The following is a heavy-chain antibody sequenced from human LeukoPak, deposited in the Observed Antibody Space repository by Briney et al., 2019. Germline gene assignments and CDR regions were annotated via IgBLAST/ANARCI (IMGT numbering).Heavy chain of an antibody. CDR3: ARAYSGSYYDFY. Sequence: GGSLRLSCAASGFTFSSYAMSWVRQAPGKGLEWVSGISGSGDNTYYADSVKGRFTITRDNSKNTLYVQVNSLGTEDTAAYYCARAYSGSYYDFYWGQGTLVTVSS. CDR2: ISGSGDNT. J-gene: IGHJ4*02. D-gene: IGHD1-26*01. V-gene: IGHV3-23*01. CDR1: GFTFSSYA.